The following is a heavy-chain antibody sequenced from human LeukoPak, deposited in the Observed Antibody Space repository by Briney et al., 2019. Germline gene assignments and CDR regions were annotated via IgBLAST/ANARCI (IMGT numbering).Heavy chain of an antibody. Sequence: GASLRLSCAASGFTFSSYAMSWVRQAPGKGLEWVSAISDSGGSTYYADSVKGRFTISRDNSKNTVYLQMNSLRAEDTAVYYCAKTRAYYDSSGYYVHWLDPWGQGTLVTVSS. CDR3: AKTRAYYDSSGYYVHWLDP. CDR2: ISDSGGST. V-gene: IGHV3-23*01. D-gene: IGHD3-22*01. CDR1: GFTFSSYA. J-gene: IGHJ5*02.